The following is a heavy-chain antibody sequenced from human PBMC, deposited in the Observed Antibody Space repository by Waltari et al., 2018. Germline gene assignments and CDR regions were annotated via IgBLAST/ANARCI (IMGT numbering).Heavy chain of an antibody. V-gene: IGHV3-23*01. CDR2: ISDSGVIT. D-gene: IGHD3-22*01. CDR1: GFNFISYA. CDR3: ARHLYSIDYLELAK. J-gene: IGHJ4*02. Sequence: EEHLLESGGGLAQPGGSLSLSCAASGFNFISYAMGWVRQAPGKGLEWVSGISDSGVITKYADSVKGRFTVSRDNSKNTVFLHLNSLRAEDTAIYYCARHLYSIDYLELAKWGQGTLVTVSS.